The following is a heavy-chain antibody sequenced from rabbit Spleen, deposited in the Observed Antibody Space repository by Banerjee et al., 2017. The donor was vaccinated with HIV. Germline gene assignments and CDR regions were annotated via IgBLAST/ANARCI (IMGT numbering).Heavy chain of an antibody. J-gene: IGHJ4*01. Sequence: QSLEESGGDLVKPGASLTLTCTASGGSFSISSYMCWFRQAPGKGLEWIACIYISTGNTYYASWAKGRFTISNTSSATVTLQMTSLTAADTAAYFCAREGASSNGGYHFGLWGPGTLVTVS. CDR2: IYISTGNT. CDR1: GGSFSISSY. CDR3: AREGASSNGGYHFGL. V-gene: IGHV1S40*01. D-gene: IGHD1-1*01.